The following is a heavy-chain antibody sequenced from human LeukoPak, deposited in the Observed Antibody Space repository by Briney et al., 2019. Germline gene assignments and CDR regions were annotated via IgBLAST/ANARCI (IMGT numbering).Heavy chain of an antibody. CDR3: ARPPGRCSGYEGD. V-gene: IGHV5-51*01. Sequence: GESLKISCKGSGYSFTSYWIGWVRPMPGQGLEWMGIIYPGDSDTRYSPSFQGQVSISADKSISTAFLQWSSLKASDTAMYYCARPPGRCSGYEGDWGQGTLVTVSS. CDR2: IYPGDSDT. D-gene: IGHD5-12*01. J-gene: IGHJ4*02. CDR1: GYSFTSYW.